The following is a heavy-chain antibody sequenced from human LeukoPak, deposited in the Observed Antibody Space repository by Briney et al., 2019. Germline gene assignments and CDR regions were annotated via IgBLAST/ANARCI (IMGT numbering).Heavy chain of an antibody. CDR1: GGSISSDGYY. Sequence: SQTLSLTCTVSGGSISSDGYYWSWIRQHPGKGLEWIGYIYYSGSTYYNPSLKRRVPISVDTAKNQFSLSLSFVADQDSVVYYCGRGDSSGYYSLFDYWGQGTLVIVSS. CDR2: IYYSGST. D-gene: IGHD3-22*01. V-gene: IGHV4-31*03. CDR3: GRGDSSGYYSLFDY. J-gene: IGHJ4*02.